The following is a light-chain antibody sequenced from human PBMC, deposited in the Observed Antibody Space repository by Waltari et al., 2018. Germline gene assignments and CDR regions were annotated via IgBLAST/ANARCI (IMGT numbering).Light chain of an antibody. Sequence: EIVMTQSPATLSVSPGERATLSCRASQSVSSNLAWYQQKPGQAPRLLSYGASTRATGIPARFSGSGSGTEFTLTISSLQSEDFAVYYCQQLQTFGQGTKVEIK. CDR1: QSVSSN. CDR2: GAS. J-gene: IGKJ1*01. CDR3: QQLQT. V-gene: IGKV3-15*01.